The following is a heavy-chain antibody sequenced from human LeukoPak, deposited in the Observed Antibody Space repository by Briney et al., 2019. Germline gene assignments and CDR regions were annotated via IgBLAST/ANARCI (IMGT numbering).Heavy chain of an antibody. Sequence: SETLSLTCTVSGASIRSYYWSWIRQAPGKGLEWVGFISYSGYTSYSPSLKSRVAISVDTSKSQFSLRLTSMTAADTAIYYCARGRNDNGGMFFDSWAQGTLVAVSS. D-gene: IGHD4-23*01. V-gene: IGHV4-59*01. CDR2: ISYSGYT. J-gene: IGHJ4*02. CDR3: ARGRNDNGGMFFDS. CDR1: GASIRSYY.